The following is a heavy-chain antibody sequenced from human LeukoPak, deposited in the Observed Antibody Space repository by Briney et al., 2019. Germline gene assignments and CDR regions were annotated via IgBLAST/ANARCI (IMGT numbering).Heavy chain of an antibody. V-gene: IGHV1-24*01. CDR2: FDPEDGET. D-gene: IGHD3-16*02. CDR1: GCTLTELS. CDR3: AVYPLRLGELSMSLSDAFDI. Sequence: ASVKVSCKVSGCTLTELSMHWVRQAPGKGPEWMGGFDPEDGETIYAQKFQGRVTMTEDTSTDTAYMELSSLRSEDTAVYYCAVYPLRLGELSMSLSDAFDIWGQGTMVTVSS. J-gene: IGHJ3*02.